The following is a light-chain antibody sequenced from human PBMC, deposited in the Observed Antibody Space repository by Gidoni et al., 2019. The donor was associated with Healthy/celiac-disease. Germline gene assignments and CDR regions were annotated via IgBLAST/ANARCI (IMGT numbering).Light chain of an antibody. J-gene: IGLJ1*01. CDR3: QSYDSSLSGSKV. V-gene: IGLV1-40*01. CDR1: SSNIGAGYD. CDR2: GNS. Sequence: QSVLTQPPSVSVAPGQRVTISCTGSSSNIGAGYDVHWYPQLPGTAPKLLIYGNSNRPSGVPDRFSGSKSGTSASLAITGHQAEDEADYYCQSYDSSLSGSKVLGTGTKVTVL.